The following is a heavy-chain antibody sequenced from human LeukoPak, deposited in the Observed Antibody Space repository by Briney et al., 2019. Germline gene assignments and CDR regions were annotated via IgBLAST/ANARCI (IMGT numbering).Heavy chain of an antibody. Sequence: GESLKISCKTSGYSFTTYWIGWVRQMPGKGLEWMGIINPGDSDTRYSPSFQGQITISTDKSISTAYLQWSSLKAPDTAMYYCARLDSSGYYYWDYWGQGTLVTVSS. CDR1: GYSFTTYW. D-gene: IGHD3-22*01. CDR2: INPGDSDT. CDR3: ARLDSSGYYYWDY. V-gene: IGHV5-51*01. J-gene: IGHJ4*02.